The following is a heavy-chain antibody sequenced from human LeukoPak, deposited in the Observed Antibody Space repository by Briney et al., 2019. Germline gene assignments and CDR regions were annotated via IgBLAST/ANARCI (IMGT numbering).Heavy chain of an antibody. CDR2: IYYSGST. V-gene: IGHV4-39*01. J-gene: IGHJ4*02. D-gene: IGHD2-21*01. CDR3: ARRADWPIAKNYYFDY. Sequence: SGPGLVKPSETLSLTCTVSGGSISSSSYYWGWIRQPPGKGLEWIGSIYYSGSTYYNPSLKSRVSISVDTSKTPFSLKLSSVTAADTAVYYCARRADWPIAKNYYFDYWGQGTLVTVSS. CDR1: GGSISSSSYY.